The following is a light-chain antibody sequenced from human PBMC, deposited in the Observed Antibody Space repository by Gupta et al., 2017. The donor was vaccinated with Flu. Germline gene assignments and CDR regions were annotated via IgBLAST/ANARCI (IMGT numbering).Light chain of an antibody. J-gene: IGLJ2*01. CDR3: SAWDAMLNGVV. CDR2: LDD. V-gene: IGLV1-36*01. Sequence: TVTISCSGRNANIGNNAVTWYHQVPREAPNLLIYLDDVVASAVSDRFSSSKSCTSASLATSALQSDDDADYYCSAWDAMLNGVVFGGGTRLTVL. CDR1: NANIGNNA.